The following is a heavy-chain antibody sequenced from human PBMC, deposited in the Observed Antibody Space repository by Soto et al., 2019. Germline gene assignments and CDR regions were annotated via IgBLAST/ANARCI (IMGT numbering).Heavy chain of an antibody. J-gene: IGHJ2*01. CDR2: IIYSGST. V-gene: IGHV4-31*03. Sequence: QVQLQESGPGLVKPSQTLSLTCTVSGGSISSGGFYWSWIRQHPGKGLEWIGYIIYSGSTYYNPSLKSRVTISVDTSKNQFSLKVTSVTAADTAGYYCAMDHAMTSQFDWFYDLWGRGTLVTVAS. D-gene: IGHD2-2*03. CDR1: GGSISSGGFY. CDR3: AMDHAMTSQFDWFYDL.